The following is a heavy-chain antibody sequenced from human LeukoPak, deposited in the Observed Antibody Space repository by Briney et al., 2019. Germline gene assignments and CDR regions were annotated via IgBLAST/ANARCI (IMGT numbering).Heavy chain of an antibody. CDR1: GFTFSNAW. CDR3: TTEQWLVPPLDY. J-gene: IGHJ4*02. Sequence: GGSLRLSCAASGFTFSNAWMSWVRQAPGKGLEWVGRIKSKTDGETTDYAAPVKGRFTISRDDSKNTLYLQMNSLKTEDTAVYYCTTEQWLVPPLDYWGQGTLVTVSS. CDR2: IKSKTDGETT. V-gene: IGHV3-15*01. D-gene: IGHD6-19*01.